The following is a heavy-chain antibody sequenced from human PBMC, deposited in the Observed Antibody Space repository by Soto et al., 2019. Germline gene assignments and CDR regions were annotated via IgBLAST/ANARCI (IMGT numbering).Heavy chain of an antibody. Sequence: VKVSCKASGGTFSSYAISWVRQAPGQGLEWMGGIIPIFGTANYAQKFQGRVTITADESTSTAYMELSSLRSEETAVYYCAKSEGDYSNYYAMDVWGQGTTVTVSS. CDR3: AKSEGDYSNYYAMDV. D-gene: IGHD4-4*01. CDR2: IIPIFGTA. CDR1: GGTFSSYA. J-gene: IGHJ6*02. V-gene: IGHV1-69*01.